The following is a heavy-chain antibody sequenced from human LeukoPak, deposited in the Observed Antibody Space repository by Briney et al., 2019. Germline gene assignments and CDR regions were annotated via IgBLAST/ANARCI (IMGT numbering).Heavy chain of an antibody. CDR2: VFNDGSNQ. CDR3: AKDAERGFDYSNSLQK. Sequence: PGGSLRLSCAASKFTFSHYGMHWVRQAPGKGLEWVAVVFNDGSNQYYADSVKGRFTVSRDNSQNMLYLQMNSLRPEDTAVCYCAKDAERGFDYSNSLQKWGQGTLVTVSS. V-gene: IGHV3-33*03. J-gene: IGHJ4*02. CDR1: KFTFSHYG. D-gene: IGHD4-11*01.